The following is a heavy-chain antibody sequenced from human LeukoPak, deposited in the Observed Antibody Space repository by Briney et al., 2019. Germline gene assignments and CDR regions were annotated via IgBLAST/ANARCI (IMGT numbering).Heavy chain of an antibody. V-gene: IGHV3-30*02. CDR2: IRFDGSNQ. D-gene: IGHD4/OR15-4a*01. Sequence: GGPLRLSCAASGFTFRSFGMHLVRQAPGKGVEWVAFIRFDGSNQYYADSVKGRFTISRDNSNNTLFLQMNSLRVDDTAVYFCAKGYGESHFDSWGQGTLVTVSS. CDR3: AKGYGESHFDS. J-gene: IGHJ4*02. CDR1: GFTFRSFG.